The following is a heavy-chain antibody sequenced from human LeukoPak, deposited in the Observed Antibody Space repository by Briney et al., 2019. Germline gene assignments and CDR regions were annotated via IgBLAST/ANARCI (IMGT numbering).Heavy chain of an antibody. Sequence: SETLSLTCTVSGGSVSSGSYYWSWIRQPPGKGLEWIGYIYYSGSTNYNPSLKSRVTISVDTSKNQFSLKLSSVTAADTAVYYCARVGSSWYQFDCWGQGTLVTVSS. J-gene: IGHJ4*02. CDR2: IYYSGST. CDR3: ARVGSSWYQFDC. D-gene: IGHD6-13*01. V-gene: IGHV4-61*01. CDR1: GGSVSSGSYY.